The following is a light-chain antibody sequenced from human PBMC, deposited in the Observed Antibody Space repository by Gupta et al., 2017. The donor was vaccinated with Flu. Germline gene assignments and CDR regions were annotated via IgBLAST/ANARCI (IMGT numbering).Light chain of an antibody. CDR1: QSVSNY. J-gene: IGKJ4*01. CDR3: QQRNNWPS. V-gene: IGKV3-11*01. CDR2: DAS. Sequence: SPATLSLSPGERATRSCRASQSVSNYVAWYQQKVGQAPRLLIYDASNRATGIPARFSGSGSGTDFTLTISSLEPEDFAVYFCQQRNNWPSFGGGTKVEIK.